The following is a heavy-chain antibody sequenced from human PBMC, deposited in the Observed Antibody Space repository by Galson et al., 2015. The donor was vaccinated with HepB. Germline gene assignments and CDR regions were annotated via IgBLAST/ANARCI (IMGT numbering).Heavy chain of an antibody. CDR1: GFSLNSSGVG. D-gene: IGHD3-10*01. CDR3: ARRRGGTYYGSGAYDS. J-gene: IGHJ4*02. V-gene: IGHV2-5*02. CDR2: IYWDDDK. Sequence: ALVKPTQSLTLTCTFSGFSLNSSGVGVGWIRQPPGKALEWLAFIYWDDDKRYSPSLRTRLTITKDSSKNQVVLTMTNMDSVDTGTYYCARRRGGTYYGSGAYDSWGQGALVTVSS.